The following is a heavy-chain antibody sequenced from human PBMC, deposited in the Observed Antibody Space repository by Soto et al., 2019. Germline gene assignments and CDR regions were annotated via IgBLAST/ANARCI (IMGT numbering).Heavy chain of an antibody. J-gene: IGHJ6*03. V-gene: IGHV3-11*01. Sequence: GGSLILSCAASGFTFSDYYMSWIRQAPGKGLEGVSYISSSGSTRYYADSVKGRFTNSRDNAKNSLYLQMNSLRAEDTAVYYCARSPVYYYYYYMDVWGKGTTVTVSS. CDR3: ARSPVYYYYYYMDV. CDR1: GFTFSDYY. D-gene: IGHD2-2*01. CDR2: ISSSGSTR.